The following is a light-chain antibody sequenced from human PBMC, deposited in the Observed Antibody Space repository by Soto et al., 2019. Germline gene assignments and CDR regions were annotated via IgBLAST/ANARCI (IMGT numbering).Light chain of an antibody. Sequence: SVLTQAPVTLSLSPWERATLSCRASQSVSSSYLVWHQQKPGQAPRLLIYGASSRATGIPDRFSGSGSGTDFTLTISSLQSEDSAVYYCQQYNSWLWTFGQGTKVDI. CDR2: GAS. J-gene: IGKJ1*01. CDR3: QQYNSWLWT. V-gene: IGKV3-20*01. CDR1: QSVSSSY.